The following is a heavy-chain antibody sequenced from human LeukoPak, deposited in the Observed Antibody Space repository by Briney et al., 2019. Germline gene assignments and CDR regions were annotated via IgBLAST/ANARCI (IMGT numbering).Heavy chain of an antibody. CDR2: IKRKTDGGTT. J-gene: IGHJ4*02. Sequence: PGGSLRLSCAASGFTFSNAWMNWVRQAPGKGLEWVGRIKRKTDGGTTDYAAPVKGRFTISRDDSKDTLYLHMNSLKTEDTAVYCCTTASRGYIVHWGQGTLVTVSS. D-gene: IGHD5/OR15-5a*01. CDR1: GFTFSNAW. V-gene: IGHV3-15*07. CDR3: TTASRGYIVH.